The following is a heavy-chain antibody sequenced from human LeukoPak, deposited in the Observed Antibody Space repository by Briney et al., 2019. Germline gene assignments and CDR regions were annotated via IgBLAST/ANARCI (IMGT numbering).Heavy chain of an antibody. CDR1: GFTFVNYG. CDR3: AKVHITSWSWWFDP. V-gene: IGHV3-23*01. J-gene: IGHJ5*02. CDR2: IVGSGGNPYSDEST. D-gene: IGHD2-21*01. Sequence: PGGSLRLPCAASGFTFVNYGMSWVRQAPGKGLEWVSAIVGSGGNPYSDESTFYADSVKGRFTISRDNSKNTLYLQVHSLRAEDTALYYCAKVHITSWSWWFDPWGQGTLVTVSS.